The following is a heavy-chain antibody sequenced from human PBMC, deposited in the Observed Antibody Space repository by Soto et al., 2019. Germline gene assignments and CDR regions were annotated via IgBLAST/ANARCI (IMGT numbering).Heavy chain of an antibody. J-gene: IGHJ4*02. V-gene: IGHV1-69*13. D-gene: IGHD6-19*01. Sequence: SVKVSCKASGGTFSSYAISWVRQAPGQGLEWMGGIIPIFGTANYAQKFQGRVTITADESTSTAYMELSSLRSEDTAVYYCARSLPGGIAVAGTFDYWGQGTPVTVS. CDR3: ARSLPGGIAVAGTFDY. CDR1: GGTFSSYA. CDR2: IIPIFGTA.